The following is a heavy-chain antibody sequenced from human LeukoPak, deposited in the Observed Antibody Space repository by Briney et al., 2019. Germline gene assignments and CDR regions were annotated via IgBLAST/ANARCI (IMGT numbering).Heavy chain of an antibody. V-gene: IGHV4-39*01. D-gene: IGHD1-26*01. CDR3: AGVESGTVPL. J-gene: IGHJ4*02. CDR2: IYKSGST. Sequence: PSETRSLTCTVAGGSISISCYYWGWVRQPPGKGLEWIGSIYKSGSTYYNPSLKSRVTISVDTSKNQFSLKVSSVTAADTAVYYCAGVESGTVPLWGQGTLVTVSS. CDR1: GGSISISCYY.